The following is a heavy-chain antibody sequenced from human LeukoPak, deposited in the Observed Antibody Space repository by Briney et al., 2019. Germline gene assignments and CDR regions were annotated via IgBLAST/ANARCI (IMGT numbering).Heavy chain of an antibody. Sequence: PSETLSLTCTVSGGSISSSSYYWGWIRQPPGKGLEWIGSIYYSGSTYYNPSLKSRVTISVDTSKNQFSLKLSSVTAADTAVYYCARQYSSPPLNWFDPWGQGTLVTVSS. CDR1: GGSISSSSYY. D-gene: IGHD6-13*01. J-gene: IGHJ5*02. CDR2: IYYSGST. CDR3: ARQYSSPPLNWFDP. V-gene: IGHV4-39*01.